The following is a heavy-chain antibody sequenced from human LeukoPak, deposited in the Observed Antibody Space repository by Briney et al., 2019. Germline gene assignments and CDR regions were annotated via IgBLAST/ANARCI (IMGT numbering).Heavy chain of an antibody. Sequence: SETLSLTCAVYGGSFSGYYWSWIRQPPGKGLEWIGEINHSGSTNYNPSLKSRVTISVDTSKNQFSLKLSSVTAADTAVYYRARIPQWELFTSYTDLFDYWGQGTLVTVSS. CDR3: ARIPQWELFTSYTDLFDY. D-gene: IGHD1-26*01. CDR1: GGSFSGYY. J-gene: IGHJ4*02. CDR2: INHSGST. V-gene: IGHV4-34*01.